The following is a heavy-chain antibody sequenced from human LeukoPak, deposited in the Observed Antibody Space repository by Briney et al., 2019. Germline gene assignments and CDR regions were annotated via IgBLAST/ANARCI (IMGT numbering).Heavy chain of an antibody. J-gene: IGHJ4*02. CDR1: GFTFSSYG. CDR2: IRYDGSNK. V-gene: IGHV3-30*02. D-gene: IGHD3-3*01. CDR3: AKDHYDFWSGYHLMYYFDY. Sequence: PGGSLRLSCAASGFTFSSYGMHWVRQAPGKGLEWVAFIRYDGSNKYYADSVKGRFTISRDNSKNTLYLQMNSLRAEDTAVYYCAKDHYDFWSGYHLMYYFDYWGQGTLVTVSS.